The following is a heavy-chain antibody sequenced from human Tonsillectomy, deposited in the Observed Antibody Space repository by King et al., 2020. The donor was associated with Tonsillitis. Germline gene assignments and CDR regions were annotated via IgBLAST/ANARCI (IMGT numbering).Heavy chain of an antibody. CDR2: ISYDGSDE. CDR3: AKDPYSSSSQYFHS. CDR1: GFTFSRSG. V-gene: IGHV3-30*18. Sequence: QVQLVESGGSVVQPGRSLRLSCEASGFTFSRSGMHWVRQAPGKGLEWVAAISYDGSDEYYADSVKGRFTSSRDNSKNIVYLQLSSLSADDTAVYYCAKDPYSSSSQYFHSWGQGTLVTVSS. J-gene: IGHJ1*01. D-gene: IGHD6-6*01.